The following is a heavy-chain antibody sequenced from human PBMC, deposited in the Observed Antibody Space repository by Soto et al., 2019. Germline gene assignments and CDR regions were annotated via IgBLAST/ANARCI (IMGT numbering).Heavy chain of an antibody. Sequence: QVQLVQSGAEVKKPGSSVKVSCKASGGTFSSYAISWVRQAPGQGLEWMGEIIPIFGTANYAQKFQGRVTITADESTSTAYMALSSLRSEDTVVYYCARDRGPSSGYYPYWFDPWGQGTLVTVSS. CDR1: GGTFSSYA. D-gene: IGHD3-22*01. CDR3: ARDRGPSSGYYPYWFDP. J-gene: IGHJ5*02. V-gene: IGHV1-69*12. CDR2: IIPIFGTA.